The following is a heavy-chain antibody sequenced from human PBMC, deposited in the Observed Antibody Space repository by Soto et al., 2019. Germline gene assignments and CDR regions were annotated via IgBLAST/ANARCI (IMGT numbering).Heavy chain of an antibody. CDR3: ARVEPEPWTTVTQYYYYYYYMDV. D-gene: IGHD4-17*01. CDR1: GGSISSYY. CDR2: IYYSGST. V-gene: IGHV4-59*01. J-gene: IGHJ6*03. Sequence: QVQLQESGPGLVKPSETLSLTCTVSGGSISSYYWSWIRQPPGKGLEWIGYIYYSGSTNYNPSLKSRVTISVDTSKNQFSLQLSSVTAADTAVYYCARVEPEPWTTVTQYYYYYYYMDVWGKGTTVTVSS.